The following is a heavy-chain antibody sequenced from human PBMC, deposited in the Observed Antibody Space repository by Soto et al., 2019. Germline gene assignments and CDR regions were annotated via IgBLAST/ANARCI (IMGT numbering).Heavy chain of an antibody. CDR2: IYKSTTT. V-gene: IGHV4-30-4*01. CDR1: GDSISTVDYF. CDR3: ARGRYCLTGRCFPNWFDS. Sequence: QVHLLESGPGLVKPSQTLSLTCSVSGDSISTVDYFWAWIRQPPGQALEYIGYIYKSTTTYYNPSFESRVAISVDTSKSQFSLPVTSVTAADTAVYFCARGRYCLTGRCFPNWFDSWGQGTLVTVSS. J-gene: IGHJ5*01. D-gene: IGHD2-15*01.